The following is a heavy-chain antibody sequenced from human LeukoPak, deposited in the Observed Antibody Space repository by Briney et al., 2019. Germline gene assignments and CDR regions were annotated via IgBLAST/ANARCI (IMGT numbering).Heavy chain of an antibody. J-gene: IGHJ6*02. CDR1: GGSISSYY. D-gene: IGHD4-17*01. CDR2: IYYSGST. CDR3: ARGWTTVTTYRYYYYGMDV. V-gene: IGHV4-59*12. Sequence: SETLSLTCTVSGGSISSYYWSWIRQPPGKGLEWIGYIYYSGSTNYNPSLKSRVTISVDTSKNQFSLKLSSVTAADTAVYYCARGWTTVTTYRYYYYGMDVWGQGTTVTVSS.